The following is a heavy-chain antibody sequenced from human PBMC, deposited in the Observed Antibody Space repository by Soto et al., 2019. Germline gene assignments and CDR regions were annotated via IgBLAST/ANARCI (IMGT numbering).Heavy chain of an antibody. J-gene: IGHJ4*02. CDR3: AREGGTDVDTAMDGFDY. V-gene: IGHV1-2*04. CDR2: INPNSGGT. CDR1: GYTFTGYY. D-gene: IGHD5-18*01. Sequence: GASVQVSFKASGYTFTGYYMHWVRQAPGQGLEWMGWINPNSGGTNYARKFQGWVTMTRDTSISTAYMELSRLRSDDTAVYYCAREGGTDVDTAMDGFDYWGQGTLVTVSS.